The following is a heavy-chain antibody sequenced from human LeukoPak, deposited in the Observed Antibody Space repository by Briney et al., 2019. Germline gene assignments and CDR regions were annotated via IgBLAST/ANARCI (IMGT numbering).Heavy chain of an antibody. CDR2: ISGSGGST. D-gene: IGHD2/OR15-2a*01. V-gene: IGHV3-23*01. Sequence: GGSLRLSCAASGFTFSSYAMSWVRQAPGKGLKWVSTISGSGGSTFYADSVKGRFTISRDNSKNTLCLQMNSLRAEDTAVYYCAKVLRTTRWNDAFDIWGQGTMVTVSS. J-gene: IGHJ3*02. CDR1: GFTFSSYA. CDR3: AKVLRTTRWNDAFDI.